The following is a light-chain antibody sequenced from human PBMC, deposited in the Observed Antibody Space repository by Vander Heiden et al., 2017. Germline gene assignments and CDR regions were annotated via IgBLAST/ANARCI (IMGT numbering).Light chain of an antibody. CDR1: SSDVGGYKY. Sequence: SALTQPPSASGSPGQSVTVSCTGTSSDVGGYKYVSWYQQHPGKAPKLMIYEVTKRPSGVPDRFSGSKSGNTASLTVSGLQAEEEADYYCISYAGSNNLVFGGGTKLTVL. J-gene: IGLJ2*01. CDR3: ISYAGSNNLV. CDR2: EVT. V-gene: IGLV2-8*01.